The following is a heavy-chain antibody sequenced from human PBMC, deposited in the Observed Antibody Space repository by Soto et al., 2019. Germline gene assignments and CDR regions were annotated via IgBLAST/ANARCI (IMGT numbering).Heavy chain of an antibody. CDR1: GFAFDEYA. CDR2: ISGSGGST. V-gene: IGHV3-23*01. CDR3: DKRICRRYVGGSYRRHLDAFDI. Sequence: PGWSLRLSCAASGFAFDEYAMHWARQVPGKGLEWVSAISGSGGSTYYADSVKGRFTISRDNSKNTLYLQMNSLRAEDTAVYYCDKRICRRYVGGSYRRHLDAFDIWGPRTMVTFSS. D-gene: IGHD3-16*02. J-gene: IGHJ3*02.